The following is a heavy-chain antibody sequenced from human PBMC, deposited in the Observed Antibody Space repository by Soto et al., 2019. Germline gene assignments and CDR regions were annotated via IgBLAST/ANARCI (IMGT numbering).Heavy chain of an antibody. V-gene: IGHV3-23*01. CDR2: ISGSGGST. Sequence: GGSLRLSCAASGFTFSSYAMSWVRQAPGKGLEWVSAISGSGGSTYYADSVKGRFTISRDNSKNTLYLQMNSLRAEDTAVYYCAKYSSSGPNFYYYMDVWGKGTTVTVSS. CDR1: GFTFSSYA. D-gene: IGHD6-6*01. CDR3: AKYSSSGPNFYYYMDV. J-gene: IGHJ6*03.